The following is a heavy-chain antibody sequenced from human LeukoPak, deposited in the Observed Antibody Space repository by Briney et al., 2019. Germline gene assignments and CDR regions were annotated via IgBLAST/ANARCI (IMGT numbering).Heavy chain of an antibody. CDR1: GYTFTSYD. CDR2: MNPNSGNT. D-gene: IGHD6-13*01. Sequence: ASVKVSCKASGYTFTSYDINWVRQATGQGLEWMEWMNPNSGNTGYAQKFQGRVTMTRNTSISTAYMELSSLRSEDTAVYYCARAPYSSSWYAQYYFDYWGQGTLVTVSS. CDR3: ARAPYSSSWYAQYYFDY. J-gene: IGHJ4*02. V-gene: IGHV1-8*01.